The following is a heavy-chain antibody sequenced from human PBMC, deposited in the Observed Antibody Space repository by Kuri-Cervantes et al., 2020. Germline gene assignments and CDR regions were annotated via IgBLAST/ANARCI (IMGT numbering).Heavy chain of an antibody. D-gene: IGHD5-12*01. V-gene: IGHV1-69*13. J-gene: IGHJ3*02. CDR2: IIPIFGTA. CDR3: ARGLATRGWGAFDI. CDR1: GYTFTSYG. Sequence: SVKVSCKASGYTFTSYGISWVRQAPGQGLEWMGGIIPIFGTANYAQKFQGRVTITADESTSTAYMELSSLRSEDTAVYYCARGLATRGWGAFDIWGQGTMVTVSS.